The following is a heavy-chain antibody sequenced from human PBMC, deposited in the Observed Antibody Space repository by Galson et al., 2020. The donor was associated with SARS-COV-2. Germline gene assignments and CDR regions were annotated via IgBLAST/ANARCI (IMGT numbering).Heavy chain of an antibody. J-gene: IGHJ4*02. V-gene: IGHV3-9*01. D-gene: IGHD6-19*01. CDR1: GFTFDDYA. Sequence: SLKISCAASGFTFDDYAMHWVRQAPGKGLEWVSTITWNSGNIRYADSVKGRFTISRDNAKNSLFLQMNSLRAEDTAMYYCAKGPNSYSSGWCGIDYWGQGTLVTVSS. CDR3: AKGPNSYSSGWCGIDY. CDR2: ITWNSGNI.